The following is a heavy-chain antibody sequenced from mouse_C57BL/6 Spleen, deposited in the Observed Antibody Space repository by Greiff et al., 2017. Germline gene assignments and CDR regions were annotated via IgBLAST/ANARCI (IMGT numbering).Heavy chain of an antibody. V-gene: IGHV1-64*01. CDR2: IHPNSGST. Sequence: QVQLQQPGAELVKPGASVKLSCKASGYTFTSYWMHWVKQRPGQGLEWIGMIHPNSGSTNYNEKFKSKATLTVDKSSSTAYMQLSSLTSEDSAVYFCGSQGGYPFAYWGQGTLVTVSA. CDR1: GYTFTSYW. D-gene: IGHD2-2*01. CDR3: GSQGGYPFAY. J-gene: IGHJ3*01.